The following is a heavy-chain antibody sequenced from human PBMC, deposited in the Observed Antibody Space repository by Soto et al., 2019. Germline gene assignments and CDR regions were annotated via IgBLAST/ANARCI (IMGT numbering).Heavy chain of an antibody. Sequence: LRLSCAASGFTFSSYAMHWVRQAPGKGLEWVALISYGGSNTYYADSVKGRFTLSRDNSKNTLFLQMNSLRPEDTAVYYCAKDRSLGYCRGVSCQFDAFDIWGQGTMVTVSS. V-gene: IGHV3-30*18. J-gene: IGHJ3*02. CDR1: GFTFSSYA. CDR3: AKDRSLGYCRGVSCQFDAFDI. D-gene: IGHD2-15*01. CDR2: ISYGGSNT.